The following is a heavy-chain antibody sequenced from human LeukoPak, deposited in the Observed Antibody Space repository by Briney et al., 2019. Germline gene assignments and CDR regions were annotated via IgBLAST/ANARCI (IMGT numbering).Heavy chain of an antibody. CDR2: IYYSGST. D-gene: IGHD6-13*01. J-gene: IGHJ4*02. CDR3: ARASSSWYSSYYFDY. Sequence: PSETLSLTCTVSGGSISSYYWSWIRQPPGKGLEWIGYIYYSGSTNYNPSPKSRVTISVDTSKNQFSLKLSSVTAADTAVYYCARASSSWYSSYYFDYWGQGTLVTVSS. CDR1: GGSISSYY. V-gene: IGHV4-59*01.